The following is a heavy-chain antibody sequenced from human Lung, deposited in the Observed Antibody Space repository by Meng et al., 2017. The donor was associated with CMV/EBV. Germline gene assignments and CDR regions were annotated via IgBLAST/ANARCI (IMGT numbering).Heavy chain of an antibody. Sequence: ESLKISXAASGFTFSNYAMSWVRQAPGKGLEWVSDISGSGSRLYYADSVTGRFTISRDNSKNTLYLQMNSLRAEDTAVYYCANGIFIYPAAILPFDYWGLGTLVTVSS. CDR3: ANGIFIYPAAILPFDY. CDR2: ISGSGSRL. CDR1: GFTFSNYA. V-gene: IGHV3-23*01. D-gene: IGHD2-2*01. J-gene: IGHJ4*01.